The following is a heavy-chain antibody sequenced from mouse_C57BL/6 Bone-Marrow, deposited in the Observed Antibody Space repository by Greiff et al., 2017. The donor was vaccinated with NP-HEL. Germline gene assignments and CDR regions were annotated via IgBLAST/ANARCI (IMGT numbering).Heavy chain of an antibody. J-gene: IGHJ1*03. CDR3: ARDGYYGNYVYWYFDV. D-gene: IGHD2-1*01. CDR2: SRNKANDYTT. CDR1: GFTFSDFY. Sequence: EVKLVDSGGGLVQSGRSLRLSCATSGFTFSDFYMEWVRQAPGKGLEWIAASRNKANDYTTEYSASVKGRFIVSRDTSQSILYLQMNALRAEDTAIYYCARDGYYGNYVYWYFDVWGTGTTVTVSS. V-gene: IGHV7-1*01.